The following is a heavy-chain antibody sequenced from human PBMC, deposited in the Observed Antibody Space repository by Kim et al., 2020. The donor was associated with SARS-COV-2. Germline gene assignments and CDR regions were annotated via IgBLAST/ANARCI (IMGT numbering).Heavy chain of an antibody. J-gene: IGHJ6*02. CDR1: GGSFSGYY. D-gene: IGHD6-13*01. CDR2: INHSGST. CDR3: ARVKKQPYYYYYGMDV. Sequence: SETLSLTCAVYGGSFSGYYWSWIRQPPGKGLEWIGEINHSGSTNYNPSLKSRVTISVDTSKNQFSLKLSSVTAADTAVYYCARVKKQPYYYYYGMDVWGQGTTVTVSS. V-gene: IGHV4-34*01.